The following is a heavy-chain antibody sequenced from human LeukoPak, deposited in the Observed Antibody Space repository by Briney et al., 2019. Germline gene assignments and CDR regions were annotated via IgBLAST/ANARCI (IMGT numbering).Heavy chain of an antibody. V-gene: IGHV3-20*04. D-gene: IGHD6-19*01. CDR1: GFTFDDYG. CDR3: ARDQGIAVALYYYYYYMDV. J-gene: IGHJ6*03. CDR2: INWNGGST. Sequence: PGGSLRLSCAASGFTFDDYGMSWVRQAPGKGLEGVSGINWNGGSTGYADYVKGRYTISRDNAKNSLYLQMNSLRAEDTALYYCARDQGIAVALYYYYYYMDVWGKGTTVTVSS.